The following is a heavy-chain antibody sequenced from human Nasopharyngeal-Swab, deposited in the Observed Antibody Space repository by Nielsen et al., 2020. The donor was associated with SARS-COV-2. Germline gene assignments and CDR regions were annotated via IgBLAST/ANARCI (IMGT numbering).Heavy chain of an antibody. CDR2: IKGKTDGGTT. J-gene: IGHJ4*02. CDR3: TTGRPGIAVADSDY. Sequence: WIRQPPGKGLEWVGRIKGKTDGGTTDYAAPVKGRFTISRDDSKNTLYLQMNSLKTEDTAVYYCTTGRPGIAVADSDYWGQGTLVTVSS. V-gene: IGHV3-15*01. D-gene: IGHD6-19*01.